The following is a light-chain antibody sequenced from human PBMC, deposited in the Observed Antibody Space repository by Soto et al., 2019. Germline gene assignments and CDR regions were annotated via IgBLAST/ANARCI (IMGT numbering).Light chain of an antibody. J-gene: IGLJ2*01. CDR2: DVT. Sequence: QSALTQPRSVSGSPGQSVTISCTGTNIGAYNYVSWYQQYPGKAPKLMIYDVTKRPSGVPDRFSGSKSGNTASLTISGLQAEDEADSYCCSFAGLFGGGTKLTVL. CDR3: CSFAGL. V-gene: IGLV2-11*01. CDR1: NIGAYNY.